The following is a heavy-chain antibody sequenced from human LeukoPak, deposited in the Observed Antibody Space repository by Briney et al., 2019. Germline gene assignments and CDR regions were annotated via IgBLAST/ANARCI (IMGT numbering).Heavy chain of an antibody. V-gene: IGHV1-2*02. CDR1: GYIFTAYY. CDR2: INPNSGGT. CDR3: ARDLSGGALGAFDI. J-gene: IGHJ3*02. D-gene: IGHD2-15*01. Sequence: ASVKLSCKASGYIFTAYYIHWLRQAPGQGLEWMGWINPNSGGTSFALNFQGRVTLTRDTSISTVYMELSRLRSDDTAVYYCARDLSGGALGAFDIWGQGTVVTVSS.